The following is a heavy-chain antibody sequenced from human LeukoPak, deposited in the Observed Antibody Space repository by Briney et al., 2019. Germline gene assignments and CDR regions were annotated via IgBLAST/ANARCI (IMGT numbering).Heavy chain of an antibody. J-gene: IGHJ5*02. CDR2: FDPEDGET. D-gene: IGHD3-3*01. Sequence: GASVKVSCKVSGYTLTELSMHWVRQAPGKGLEWMGGFDPEDGETIYAQKFQGRVTMTEDTSTDTAYMELSSLRSEDTAVYYCATFPMAGLRFLEWPAGWFDPWGQGTLVTVSS. V-gene: IGHV1-24*01. CDR1: GYTLTELS. CDR3: ATFPMAGLRFLEWPAGWFDP.